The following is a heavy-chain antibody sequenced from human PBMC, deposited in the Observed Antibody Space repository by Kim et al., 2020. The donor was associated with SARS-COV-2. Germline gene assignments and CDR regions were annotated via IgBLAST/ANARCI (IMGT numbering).Heavy chain of an antibody. V-gene: IGHV3-21*01. CDR3: ARSIGGTCYFAVCYNGMDV. J-gene: IGHJ6*02. Sequence: GGSLRLSCAASGFTFSNYNMNWDRQAPGKGLEWVSSISSNSGYIYYADSVTGRFTISRDNAKKSLFLQMNSLRAEDTAVYYCARSIGGTCYFAVCYNGMDVWGQGTTVTVSS. D-gene: IGHD2-15*01. CDR1: GFTFSNYN. CDR2: ISSNSGYI.